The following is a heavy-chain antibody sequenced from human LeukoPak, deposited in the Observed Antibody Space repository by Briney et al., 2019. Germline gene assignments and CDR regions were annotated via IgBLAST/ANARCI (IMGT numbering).Heavy chain of an antibody. CDR2: INPNSGGS. CDR3: ATGSKYSSSPLDP. Sequence: GASVKVSCKASGYTFTGYYMHWVRQAPGQGREWMGWINPNSGGSNYVQKFQGRGTHTRDTSISTAYMELSRLRYDATAVYYCATGSKYSSSPLDPWGQGTLVTVSS. V-gene: IGHV1-2*02. D-gene: IGHD6-6*01. J-gene: IGHJ5*02. CDR1: GYTFTGYY.